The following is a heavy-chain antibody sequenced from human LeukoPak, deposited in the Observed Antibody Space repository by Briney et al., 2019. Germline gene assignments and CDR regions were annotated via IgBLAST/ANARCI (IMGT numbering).Heavy chain of an antibody. CDR2: IIPILGIA. CDR1: GGTFISYA. Sequence: GASVKVSCKASGGTFISYAISWVRQAPGQGLEWMGRIIPILGIANYAQKVQGRVTITADKSTSTAYMELSSQRSEDTAVYYCARGYRLNDSSGYYRFPSYGMDVWGEGTTVTVSS. V-gene: IGHV1-69*04. D-gene: IGHD3-22*01. CDR3: ARGYRLNDSSGYYRFPSYGMDV. J-gene: IGHJ6*04.